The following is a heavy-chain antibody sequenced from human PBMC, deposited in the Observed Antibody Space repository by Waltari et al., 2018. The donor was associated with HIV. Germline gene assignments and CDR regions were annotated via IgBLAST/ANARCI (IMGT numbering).Heavy chain of an antibody. J-gene: IGHJ4*02. Sequence: EVHLVESGGGLVKPGGSLRVSCTVSGFTFINAWMSWVHQAPGKGLEWLGRIKSKNDGGTIDYAAPVKDRFTILRDDSKHTLYLEMSSLKIEDTGIYYCVTDAVAVPLDTAYWGQGTLVTVSS. CDR1: GFTFINAW. D-gene: IGHD2-21*01. V-gene: IGHV3-15*01. CDR2: IKSKNDGGTI. CDR3: VTDAVAVPLDTAY.